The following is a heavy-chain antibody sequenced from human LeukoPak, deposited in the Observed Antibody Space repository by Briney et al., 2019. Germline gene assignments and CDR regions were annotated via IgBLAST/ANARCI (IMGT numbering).Heavy chain of an antibody. CDR2: FYYTGST. CDR1: GGSISSSGYY. D-gene: IGHD5-12*01. Sequence: PSETLSLTCIVSGGSISSSGYYWGWIRQPPGKGLEWLGNFYYTGSTYYNPSLKSRITISVDTSKNQFSLKLRSVTAADTAVYYCARHSRSGYGDYESAFDIWGQGTMVTVSS. CDR3: ARHSRSGYGDYESAFDI. V-gene: IGHV4-39*01. J-gene: IGHJ3*02.